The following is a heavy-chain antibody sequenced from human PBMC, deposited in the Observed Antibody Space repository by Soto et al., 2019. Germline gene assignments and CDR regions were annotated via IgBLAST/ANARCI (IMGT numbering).Heavy chain of an antibody. CDR3: AGIAVAGTNFDY. V-gene: IGHV1-69*02. Sequence: QVQLVQSGAEVKKPGSSVKVSCKASGGTFSSYTISWVRQAPGQGLEWMGRIIPILGIANYAQKFQGRVTITAGKSTSTGYMELSSLRSEDTAVYYCAGIAVAGTNFDYWGQGTLVTVSP. CDR1: GGTFSSYT. CDR2: IIPILGIA. J-gene: IGHJ4*02. D-gene: IGHD6-19*01.